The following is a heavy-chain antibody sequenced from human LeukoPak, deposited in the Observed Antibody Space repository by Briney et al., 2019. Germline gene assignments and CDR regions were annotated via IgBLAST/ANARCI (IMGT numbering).Heavy chain of an antibody. Sequence: SETLSLTCTVSGGSISSYYWSWIRQPPGKGLEWIGYIYYSGSTNYNPSLKSRVTISVDTSKNQFSLKLSSVTAADTAVYYCARGNSYGIYYYYGMDVWGQGTTVTVSS. J-gene: IGHJ6*02. CDR3: ARGNSYGIYYYYGMDV. D-gene: IGHD5-18*01. CDR1: GGSISSYY. V-gene: IGHV4-59*01. CDR2: IYYSGST.